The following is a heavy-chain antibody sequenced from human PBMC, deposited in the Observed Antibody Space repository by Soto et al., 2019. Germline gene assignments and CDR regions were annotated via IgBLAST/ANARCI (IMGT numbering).Heavy chain of an antibody. J-gene: IGHJ6*02. CDR2: ISGSGGST. V-gene: IGHV3-23*01. D-gene: IGHD2-15*01. CDR1: GFTFSSYA. CDR3: AKGVVVATYYYYYYGMDV. Sequence: PGGSLRLCCAASGFTFSSYAMSWFRQAPGKGLEWVSAISGSGGSTYYADSVKGRFTISRDNSKNTLYLQMNSLRAEDTAVYYCAKGVVVATYYYYYYGMDVWGQGTTVTVS.